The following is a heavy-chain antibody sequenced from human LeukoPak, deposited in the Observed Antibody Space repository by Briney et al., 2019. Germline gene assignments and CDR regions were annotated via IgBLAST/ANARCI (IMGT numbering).Heavy chain of an antibody. V-gene: IGHV1-69*13. CDR2: IIPIFGTA. CDR3: ARIRFLEWFPDAFDI. CDR1: GGTFSSYA. D-gene: IGHD3-3*01. Sequence: ASVKVSCKASGGTFSSYAISWVRQAPGQGLEWMGGIIPIFGTANYAQKFQGRVTITADESTSTAYMELSSLRSEDTAVYYCARIRFLEWFPDAFDIWGQGTMVTVSS. J-gene: IGHJ3*02.